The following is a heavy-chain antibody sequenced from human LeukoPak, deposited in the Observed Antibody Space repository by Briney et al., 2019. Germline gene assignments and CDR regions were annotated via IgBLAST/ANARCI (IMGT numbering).Heavy chain of an antibody. CDR2: NYPGYSDT. Sequence: GESLKISCKGSGYSFTRYWLAWVRQMPGKGLELKWINYPGYSDTRYSPAFQGQVTISADRSISTAYLQWSSLKASDTAMYYCARLGNYYDGSGYSGGPGDYWGQGTLVTVSS. J-gene: IGHJ4*02. V-gene: IGHV5-51*01. CDR1: GYSFTRYW. CDR3: ARLGNYYDGSGYSGGPGDY. D-gene: IGHD3-22*01.